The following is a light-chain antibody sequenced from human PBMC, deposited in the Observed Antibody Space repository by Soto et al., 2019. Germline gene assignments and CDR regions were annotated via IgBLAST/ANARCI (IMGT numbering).Light chain of an antibody. V-gene: IGKV1-39*01. CDR1: QAVNNY. CDR2: AAS. J-gene: IGKJ2*01. Sequence: DIQLTQSPSSLSASVGDTVTITCRAGQAVNNYFNWYQLKPGKVPKLLIYAASSLQSGVPASFVGGTSRTDFTLTIITLQPEEFATYFCQQTYTDRQTFGQGTKLEI. CDR3: QQTYTDRQT.